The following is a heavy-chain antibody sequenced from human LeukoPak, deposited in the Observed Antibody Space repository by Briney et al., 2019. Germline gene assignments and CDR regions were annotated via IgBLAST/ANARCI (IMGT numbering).Heavy chain of an antibody. CDR1: GGSFSGYY. V-gene: IGHV4-59*01. CDR3: ARGHGDYYDSSGEPDY. CDR2: IYYSGST. D-gene: IGHD3-22*01. Sequence: SETLSLTCAVYGGSFSGYYWSWIRQPPGKGLEWIGYIYYSGSTNYNPSLKSRVTISVDTSKNQFSLKLSSVTAADTAVYYCARGHGDYYDSSGEPDYWGQGTLVTVSS. J-gene: IGHJ4*02.